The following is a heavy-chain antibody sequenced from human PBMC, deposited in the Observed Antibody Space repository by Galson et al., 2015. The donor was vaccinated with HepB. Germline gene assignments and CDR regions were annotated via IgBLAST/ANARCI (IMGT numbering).Heavy chain of an antibody. Sequence: SLRLSCAASGFTFSSYAMHWVRQAPGKGLEWVAVISYDGSNKNYADSVKGRFTISRDNSKNTLYLQMNSLRAEDTAVYYCARPLLDIVAPALDYWGQGTLVTVSS. D-gene: IGHD5-12*01. CDR2: ISYDGSNK. J-gene: IGHJ4*02. CDR1: GFTFSSYA. CDR3: ARPLLDIVAPALDY. V-gene: IGHV3-30-3*01.